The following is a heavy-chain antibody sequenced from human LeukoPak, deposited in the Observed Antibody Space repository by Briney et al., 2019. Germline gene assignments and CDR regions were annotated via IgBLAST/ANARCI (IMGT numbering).Heavy chain of an antibody. CDR2: INHSGST. J-gene: IGHJ4*02. D-gene: IGHD3-10*01. V-gene: IGHV4-34*01. CDR1: GGSFSGYY. CDR3: ARIHPAGSGTYNFDY. Sequence: SETLSLTCAVYGGSFSGYYWSWIRQPPGKGLEWIGEINHSGSTNYNPSLKSRVTISVDTSKNQFSLKLSSVTAADTAVYYCARIHPAGSGTYNFDYWGQGTLVTVSS.